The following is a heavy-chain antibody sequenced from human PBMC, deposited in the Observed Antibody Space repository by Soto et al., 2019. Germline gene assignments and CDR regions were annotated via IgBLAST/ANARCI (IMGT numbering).Heavy chain of an antibody. CDR2: IHHDGKT. CDR3: ATPRVYYDYLGAFDV. J-gene: IGHJ3*01. D-gene: IGHD3-22*01. CDR1: GDSVTSNTYY. Sequence: QLQLQESGPGLVKPSETLSLTRTVSGDSVTSNTYYWAWIRQPTGKGLEWVGSIHHDGKTYYNPSLQSRVTISIDTHTNQVSVRLRSMTAADTAIFYCATPRVYYDYLGAFDVWGKVTVVTLS. V-gene: IGHV4-39*01.